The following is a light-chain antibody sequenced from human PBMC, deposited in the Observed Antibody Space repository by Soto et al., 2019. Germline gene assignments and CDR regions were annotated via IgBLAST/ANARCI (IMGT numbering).Light chain of an antibody. V-gene: IGLV2-11*01. CDR2: DVS. J-gene: IGLJ1*01. CDR3: CSYAVTYYV. Sequence: QSALTQPRSVSGSPGQSVTICCTGTSSDVGGYNYVSWYQQHPGKAPKLMIYDVSKRPSGVPDRFSGSKSGNTASLTISGLQAEDEADYYCCSYAVTYYVFGTGTKLTVL. CDR1: SSDVGGYNY.